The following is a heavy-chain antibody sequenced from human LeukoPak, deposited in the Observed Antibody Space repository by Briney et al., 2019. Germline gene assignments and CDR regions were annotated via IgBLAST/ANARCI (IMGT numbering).Heavy chain of an antibody. V-gene: IGHV3-48*04. CDR1: GFTFSSYS. D-gene: IGHD2-8*01. CDR2: ISSSGSTI. CDR3: ARVCPQFDP. Sequence: GGSLRLSCAASGFTFSSYSMNWVRQAPGKGLEWVSYISSSGSTIYYADSVKGRFTISRDNAKNSLYLQMNSLRAEDTAVYYCARVCPQFDPWGQGTLVTVSS. J-gene: IGHJ5*02.